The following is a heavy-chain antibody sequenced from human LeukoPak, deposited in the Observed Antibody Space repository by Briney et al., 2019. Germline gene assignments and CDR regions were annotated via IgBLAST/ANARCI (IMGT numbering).Heavy chain of an antibody. CDR1: GLTFSSYA. V-gene: IGHV3-23*01. J-gene: IGHJ4*02. CDR2: ISGSGGST. CDR3: AKRRSGYYDSSGYFPPHFDC. D-gene: IGHD3-22*01. Sequence: GGSLRLSCAASGLTFSSYATSWVRQAPGKGLEWVSAISGSGGSTYYADSVKGRFTISRDNSKNTLYLQMNSLRAEDTAVYYCAKRRSGYYDSSGYFPPHFDCWGQGTLVAVSS.